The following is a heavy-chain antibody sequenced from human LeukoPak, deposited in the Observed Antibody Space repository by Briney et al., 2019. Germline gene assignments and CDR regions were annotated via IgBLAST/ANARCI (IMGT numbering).Heavy chain of an antibody. CDR1: GYTFTSYF. CDR2: IYPSGGST. CDR3: AIRSDGAYCGGDCFYLDY. Sequence: GASVKVSCKASGYTFTSYFMHWVRQAPGQGLEWMGIIYPSGGSTSYAQEFQGRITMTWDTSTSTVYMELRSLRSEDTAIYYCAIRSDGAYCGGDCFYLDYWGQGTLVTVSS. J-gene: IGHJ4*02. D-gene: IGHD2-21*02. V-gene: IGHV1-46*01.